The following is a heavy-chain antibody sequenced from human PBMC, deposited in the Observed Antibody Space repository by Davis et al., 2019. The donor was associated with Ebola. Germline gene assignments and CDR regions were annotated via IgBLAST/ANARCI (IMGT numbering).Heavy chain of an antibody. Sequence: SLKISCAASGFTFDDYAMHWVRQAPGKGLEWVSGISWNSGSIGYADSVKGRFTISRDNAKNSLYLQMNSLRDEDTAVYYCARDIRIIGASWYFDLWGRGTLVTVSS. CDR2: ISWNSGSI. CDR1: GFTFDDYA. D-gene: IGHD3-16*01. J-gene: IGHJ2*01. V-gene: IGHV3-9*01. CDR3: ARDIRIIGASWYFDL.